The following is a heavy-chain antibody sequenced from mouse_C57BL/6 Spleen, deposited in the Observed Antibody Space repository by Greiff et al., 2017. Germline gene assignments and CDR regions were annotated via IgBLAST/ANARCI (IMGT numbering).Heavy chain of an antibody. D-gene: IGHD1-1*01. Sequence: QVQLQQSGPELVKPGASVKISCKASGYAFSSSWMNWVKQRPGKGLEWIGRIYPGDGDTNYNGKFKGKATLTADTSSSTAYMQLSSLTSADSAVYFCARRGHYYYGSIYLDYGGQGTTLTVSS. J-gene: IGHJ2*01. CDR2: IYPGDGDT. V-gene: IGHV1-82*01. CDR3: ARRGHYYYGSIYLDY. CDR1: GYAFSSSW.